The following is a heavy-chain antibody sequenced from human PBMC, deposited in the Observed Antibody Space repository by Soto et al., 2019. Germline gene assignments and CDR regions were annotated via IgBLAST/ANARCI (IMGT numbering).Heavy chain of an antibody. D-gene: IGHD6-19*01. CDR1: GFTFSNYA. Sequence: GGSLRLSCAASGFTFSNYAMHWVRQAPGKGLEWVAAISNDGSSKYYADSVKGRFTISRDNSKNTLYLQMNSLRAEDTAVYYCAKPGESSSGWYVFDYWGQGPLVTVSS. J-gene: IGHJ4*02. CDR2: ISNDGSSK. V-gene: IGHV3-30-3*02. CDR3: AKPGESSSGWYVFDY.